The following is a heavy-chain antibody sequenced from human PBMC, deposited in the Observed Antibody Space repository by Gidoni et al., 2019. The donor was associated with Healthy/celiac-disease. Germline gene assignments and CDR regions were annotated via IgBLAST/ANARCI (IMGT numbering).Heavy chain of an antibody. Sequence: EVQLVESGGVVVQPGGSLRLSCAASGFTFDDYTMHWVRQAPGKGLEWVSLISWDGGSTYYADSVKGRFTISRDNSKNSLYLQMNSLRTEDTALYYCAKGSRLYDILTGPDYWGQGTLVTVSS. CDR3: AKGSRLYDILTGPDY. CDR2: ISWDGGST. V-gene: IGHV3-43*01. J-gene: IGHJ4*02. D-gene: IGHD3-9*01. CDR1: GFTFDDYT.